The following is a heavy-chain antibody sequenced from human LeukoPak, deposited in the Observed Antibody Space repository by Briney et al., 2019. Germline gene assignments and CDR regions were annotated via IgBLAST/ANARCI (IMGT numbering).Heavy chain of an antibody. J-gene: IGHJ6*04. V-gene: IGHV3-7*03. D-gene: IGHD1/OR15-1a*01. CDR1: GFPFSNSW. CDR2: INKDGGGI. Sequence: GGSLRLSCAVSGFPFSNSWMYWVRQAPGKGLEGVANINKDGGGISYVDSVKGRFIISRDNARNSLYLQMNSLRVEDTAVYFCAGENSMDVWGKGTAVTVSS. CDR3: AGENSMDV.